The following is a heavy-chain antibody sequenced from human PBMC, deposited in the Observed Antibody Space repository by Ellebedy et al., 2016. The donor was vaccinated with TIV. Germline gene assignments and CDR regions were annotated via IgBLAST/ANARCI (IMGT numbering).Heavy chain of an antibody. D-gene: IGHD3-22*01. J-gene: IGHJ4*02. CDR3: AKFPYYYDSSGYSF. V-gene: IGHV3-30*02. Sequence: GESLKISCAASGFTFSDYGMHWVRQAPGKGLEWVACMRYYGSNKYYADSVKGRFTISRDNSKNTLYLRMNSLRAEDKAVYYCAKFPYYYDSSGYSFWGQGTLVTVSS. CDR2: MRYYGSNK. CDR1: GFTFSDYG.